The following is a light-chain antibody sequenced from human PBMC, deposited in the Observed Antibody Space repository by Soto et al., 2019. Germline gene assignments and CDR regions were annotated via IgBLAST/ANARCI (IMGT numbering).Light chain of an antibody. CDR2: GNS. CDR1: SSNIGAGYD. J-gene: IGLJ1*01. CDR3: QPSDSSPSGPRA. Sequence: QSLLTQPPSVSGAPGQRVTISCTGSSSNIGAGYDVHWYQQLPGTAPKLLIYGNSNRPSGVPDRFSGSKSGTSASLAITGLQVEYEPDYYGQPSDSSPSGPRALGTGTKVTIL. V-gene: IGLV1-40*01.